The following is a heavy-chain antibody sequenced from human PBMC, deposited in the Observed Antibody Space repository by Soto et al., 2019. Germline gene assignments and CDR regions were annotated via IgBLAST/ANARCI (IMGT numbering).Heavy chain of an antibody. D-gene: IGHD3-10*01. CDR3: VGGQYYLDY. J-gene: IGHJ4*02. CDR2: ISYDGSNT. V-gene: IGHV3-30*03. Sequence: QVQLVESGGGVVQPGRSLRLSCAASGFPFTTYGMHWVREGPGKGLEWVAVISYDGSNTYYADSVKGRFTISRDNSKNTAYLQMNSPGPEDTALYYCVGGQYYLDYRGQGSLVTVSS. CDR1: GFPFTTYG.